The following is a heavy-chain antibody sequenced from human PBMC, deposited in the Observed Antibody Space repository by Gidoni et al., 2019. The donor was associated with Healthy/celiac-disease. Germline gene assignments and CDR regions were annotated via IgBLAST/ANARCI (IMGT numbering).Heavy chain of an antibody. CDR1: GFTFSSYS. V-gene: IGHV3-21*01. D-gene: IGHD7-27*01. Sequence: EVQLVESGGGLVKPGGSRRLSCAASGFTFSSYSMNWVRQAPGKGLEGVSSISSISSYIFSADSVKGRFTISRDNAKNSLYLQMNSLRAEDTAVYYCARNPGDSNYWGQGTLVTVSS. CDR2: ISSISSYI. CDR3: ARNPGDSNY. J-gene: IGHJ4*02.